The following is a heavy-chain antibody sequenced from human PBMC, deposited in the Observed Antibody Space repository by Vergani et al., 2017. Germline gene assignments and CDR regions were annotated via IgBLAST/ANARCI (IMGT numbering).Heavy chain of an antibody. V-gene: IGHV3-23*04. CDR2: ISGSGGST. CDR1: GFTFSSYA. Sequence: VQLVESGGGVVQPGRSLRLSCAASGFTFSSYAMSWVRQAPGKGLEWVSAISGSGGSTYYADSVKGRFTISRDNSKNTLYLQMNSLRAEDTAVYYCARDGNYYDSSGYYDYWGQGTLVTVSS. CDR3: ARDGNYYDSSGYYDY. J-gene: IGHJ4*02. D-gene: IGHD3-22*01.